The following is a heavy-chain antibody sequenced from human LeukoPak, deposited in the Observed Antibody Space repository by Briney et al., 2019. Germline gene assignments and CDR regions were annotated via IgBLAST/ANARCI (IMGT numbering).Heavy chain of an antibody. J-gene: IGHJ2*01. CDR3: ARHPRRVANWYFDL. V-gene: IGHV4-59*08. Sequence: SETLSLTCTVSGGSISSYYWSWMRQPPGKGLKWIGYIYGSGTTNYNPSLKSRVTISVDTSKNQFSLNLSSVTAADTAVYYCARHPRRVANWYFDLWGRGTLVTVSS. CDR2: IYGSGTT. CDR1: GGSISSYY. D-gene: IGHD3-3*01.